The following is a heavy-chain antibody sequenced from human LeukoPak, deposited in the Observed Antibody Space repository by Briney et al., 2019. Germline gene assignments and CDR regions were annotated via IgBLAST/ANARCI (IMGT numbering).Heavy chain of an antibody. Sequence: GGSLRLSCAASGFSFSSYSMNWVRQAPGKGLEWVSSISSSSSYIYYANSVKGRFTISGDNAKNSLYLQMNSLRAEDTAVYYCARDGYSGSPGFDYWGQGTLVTVSS. CDR2: ISSSSSYI. CDR3: ARDGYSGSPGFDY. CDR1: GFSFSSYS. V-gene: IGHV3-21*01. D-gene: IGHD5-12*01. J-gene: IGHJ4*02.